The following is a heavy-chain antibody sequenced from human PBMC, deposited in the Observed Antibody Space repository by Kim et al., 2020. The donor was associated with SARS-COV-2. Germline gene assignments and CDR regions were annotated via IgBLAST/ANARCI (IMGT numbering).Heavy chain of an antibody. CDR3: AKDGSVFMVRRGAYWYFDL. J-gene: IGHJ2*01. Sequence: GRSLRLSCAASGFTFSSYGMHWVRQAPGKGLEWVAVISYDGSNKYYADSVKGRFTISRDNSKNTLYLQMNSLRAEDTAVYYCAKDGSVFMVRRGAYWYFDLWGRGTLVTVSS. CDR2: ISYDGSNK. V-gene: IGHV3-30*18. D-gene: IGHD3-10*01. CDR1: GFTFSSYG.